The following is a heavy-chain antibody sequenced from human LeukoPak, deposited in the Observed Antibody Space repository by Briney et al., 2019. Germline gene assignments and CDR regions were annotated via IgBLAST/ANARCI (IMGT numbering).Heavy chain of an antibody. CDR3: AKDWSHGGSSWKYFGS. D-gene: IGHD4-23*01. V-gene: IGHV3-7*03. CDR1: GFTFSSYW. CDR2: INHNGNVN. J-gene: IGHJ4*02. Sequence: PGGSLRLSCAASGFTFSSYWMNWARQAPGKGLEWVASINHNGNVNYYADSVKGRFTISRDNTKNSLYLQMNSLRADDTAFYYCAKDWSHGGSSWKYFGSWGQGILVTVSS.